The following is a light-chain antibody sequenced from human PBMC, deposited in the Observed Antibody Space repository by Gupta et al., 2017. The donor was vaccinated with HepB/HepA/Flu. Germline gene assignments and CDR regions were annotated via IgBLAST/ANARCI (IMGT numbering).Light chain of an antibody. CDR1: TGAVTSGHY. CDR2: DTS. J-gene: IGLJ2*01. V-gene: IGLV7-46*01. CDR3: LLSYSGVVV. Sequence: QAVVTQEPSLTVSPGGTVTLTCGSSTGAVTSGHYPYWFQQKPGQAPRTLIYDTSNKHSWTPAPFSSSPPGGKAALTLSGAQPEDEDEYYCLLSYSGVVVFGGGTKLTVL.